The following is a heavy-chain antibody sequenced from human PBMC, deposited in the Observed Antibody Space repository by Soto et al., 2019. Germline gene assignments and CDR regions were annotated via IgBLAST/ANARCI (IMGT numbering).Heavy chain of an antibody. CDR3: ARGHCYDSRGSHPYYYGMDV. D-gene: IGHD3-22*01. CDR2: ITGSGGST. J-gene: IGHJ6*02. CDR1: GFTFSSYV. V-gene: IGHV3-23*01. Sequence: PGGSLRLSXAASGFTFSSYVMSWVRQAPGKGLEWVSAITGSGGSTYYADSVKGRFTFSRDNSKNTLYLQMNSLRAEDTAVYYCARGHCYDSRGSHPYYYGMDVWGQGTTVTVSS.